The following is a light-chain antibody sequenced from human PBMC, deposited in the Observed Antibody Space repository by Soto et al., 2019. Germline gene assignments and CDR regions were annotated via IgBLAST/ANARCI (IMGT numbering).Light chain of an antibody. CDR2: RGS. Sequence: VLTQSPGTLSLSPGERTTLSCRASQSIRGNELAWYQQKPGQPPRLLIYRGSSRAPGIPARFSGRGSGTEFTLTISRLEPEDFAVYYCQDYGTSSPWTFGQGTRVEIK. V-gene: IGKV3-20*01. CDR1: QSIRGNE. J-gene: IGKJ1*01. CDR3: QDYGTSSPWT.